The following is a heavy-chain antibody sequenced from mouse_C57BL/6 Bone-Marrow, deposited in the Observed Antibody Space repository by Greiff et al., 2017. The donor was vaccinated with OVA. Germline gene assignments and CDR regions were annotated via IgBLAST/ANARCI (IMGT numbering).Heavy chain of an antibody. Sequence: EVKVEESGPGLVKPSQSLSLTCSVTGYSITSCYYCNWIRQLPGNKLECMGYIRYDGSNNYNPSLKNRTPITRDTSKNQFFLKLNTVTTEDTATYYCARKPTYYAPTLDYWGQGTSVTVSS. V-gene: IGHV3-6*01. D-gene: IGHD1-1*02. CDR2: IRYDGSN. CDR1: GYSITSCYY. J-gene: IGHJ4*01. CDR3: ARKPTYYAPTLDY.